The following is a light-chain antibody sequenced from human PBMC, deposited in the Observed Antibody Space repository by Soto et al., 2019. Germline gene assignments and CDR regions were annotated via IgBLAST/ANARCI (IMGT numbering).Light chain of an antibody. V-gene: IGKV3-20*01. CDR3: QQYGSSPLT. CDR1: QSVSSSY. J-gene: IGKJ4*01. CDR2: GAS. Sequence: EIVLTQSPGTLSLSPGERATLSCRASQSVSSSYLAWYQQKPGQAPRLLIYGASSRATGIPDRFSGSGSWTDFTVTISRLEPDDFAVYYCQQYGSSPLTFGGGTKVEIK.